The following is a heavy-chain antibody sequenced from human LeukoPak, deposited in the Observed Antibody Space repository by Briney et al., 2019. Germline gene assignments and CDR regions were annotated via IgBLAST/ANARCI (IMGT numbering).Heavy chain of an antibody. V-gene: IGHV3-23*01. D-gene: IGHD6-13*01. CDR2: ISGSGGST. CDR1: GFTFGSYA. Sequence: GGSLRLPCAASGFTFGSYAMYWVRQAPGKGLEWVSGISGSGGSTFYADSVKGRFTISGDNSKNTLYLQMNSLRAEDTAVYYCAKAAGASSWFSGWFDSWGQGTLVTVSS. J-gene: IGHJ5*01. CDR3: AKAAGASSWFSGWFDS.